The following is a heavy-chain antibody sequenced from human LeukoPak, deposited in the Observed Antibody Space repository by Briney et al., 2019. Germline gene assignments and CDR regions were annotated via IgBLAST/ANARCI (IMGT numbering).Heavy chain of an antibody. CDR2: IKQDGSEK. CDR1: GFTFSSYW. Sequence: GGSLRLSCAASGFTFSSYWMSWVRQAPGKGLERVANIKQDGSEKYYVDSVKGRFTISRDNAKNSLYLQMNSLRAEDTAVYYCASMKAAAPQSDYWGQGTLVTVSS. D-gene: IGHD6-13*01. CDR3: ASMKAAAPQSDY. J-gene: IGHJ4*02. V-gene: IGHV3-7*01.